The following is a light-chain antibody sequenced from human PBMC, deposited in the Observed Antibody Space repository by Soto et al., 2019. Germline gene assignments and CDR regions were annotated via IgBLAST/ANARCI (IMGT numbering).Light chain of an antibody. J-gene: IGKJ2*01. V-gene: IGKV3-20*01. CDR2: GAS. Sequence: EIVLTQSPGTLSLSPGERATLSCRASQSVSSSYLAWYQQKPDQAPRLLIYGASSRATGIPDRFSGSGSGTDFTLTISRLEPEDFAVYYCQHYGSSPYTFGQGTKLEIK. CDR3: QHYGSSPYT. CDR1: QSVSSSY.